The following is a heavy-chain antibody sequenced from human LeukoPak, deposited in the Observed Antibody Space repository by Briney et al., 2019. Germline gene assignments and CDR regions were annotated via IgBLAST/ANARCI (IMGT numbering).Heavy chain of an antibody. V-gene: IGHV4-59*08. J-gene: IGHJ4*02. D-gene: IGHD1-14*01. CDR2: IHNSGRT. CDR3: ARHGTISSESYFDY. CDR1: GGSISGYY. Sequence: SETLSLTCTVSGGSISGYYWSWIRQPPGKGLEWIGYIHNSGRTNYNPSLKSRVTGFVDTSKNQVSLRLSSVTAADTAVHYCARHGTISSESYFDYWGQGALVTVS.